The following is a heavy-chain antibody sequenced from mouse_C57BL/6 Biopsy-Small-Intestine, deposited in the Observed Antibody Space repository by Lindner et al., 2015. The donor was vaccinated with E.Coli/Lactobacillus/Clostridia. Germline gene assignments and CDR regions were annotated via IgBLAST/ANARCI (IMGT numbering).Heavy chain of an antibody. V-gene: IGHV3-8*01. CDR3: AKLGGSSYFYFDY. CDR1: GYSITSDY. J-gene: IGHJ2*01. CDR2: ISYSGGT. Sequence: VQLQESGPGLAKPSQTLSLTCSVTGYSITSDYWSWIREFPGNKLEYMGFISYSGGTYYNPFLKSRISITRDTSKNQFYLQLSSVTAEDTATYYCAKLGGSSYFYFDYWGQGTTLTVSS. D-gene: IGHD1-1*01.